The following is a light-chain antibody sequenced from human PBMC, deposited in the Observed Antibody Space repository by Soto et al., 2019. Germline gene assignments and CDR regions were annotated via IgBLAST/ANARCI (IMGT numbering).Light chain of an antibody. CDR3: QQYGSSPRVT. CDR1: QSVSSSY. J-gene: IGKJ4*01. Sequence: EIVLTQSPGTLSLSPGERATLSCRASQSVSSSYLAWYQQKPGQAPRLLLYGASSRATGIPDRFSGSGSGTDFTHTISRLEPEDFAVYYCQQYGSSPRVTFGGGTKVEIK. V-gene: IGKV3-20*01. CDR2: GAS.